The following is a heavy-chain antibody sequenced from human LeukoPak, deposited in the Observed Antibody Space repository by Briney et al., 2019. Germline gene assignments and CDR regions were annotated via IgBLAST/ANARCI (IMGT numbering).Heavy chain of an antibody. CDR3: ARDRWQWLGLGRSMDV. CDR2: ISYDGSNK. Sequence: QPGGSLRLSCAASGFTFSSYAMHWVRQAPGKGLEWVAVISYDGSNKYYADSVKGRFTISRDNSKNTLYLQMNSLRAEDTAVYYCARDRWQWLGLGRSMDVWGQGTTVTVSS. J-gene: IGHJ6*02. D-gene: IGHD6-19*01. V-gene: IGHV3-30*04. CDR1: GFTFSSYA.